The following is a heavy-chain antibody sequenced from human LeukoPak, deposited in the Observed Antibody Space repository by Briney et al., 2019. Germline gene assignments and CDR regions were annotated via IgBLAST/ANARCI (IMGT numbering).Heavy chain of an antibody. J-gene: IGHJ4*02. V-gene: IGHV1-69*13. CDR3: ASGEYYDILTGYSYYFDY. Sequence: SVKVSCKASGGTFSSYAISWVRQAPGQGLEWMGGIIPIFGTANYAQKFQGRVTITADESTSTAYMVLSSLRSEDTAVYYCASGEYYDILTGYSYYFDYWGQGTLVTVSS. D-gene: IGHD3-9*01. CDR2: IIPIFGTA. CDR1: GGTFSSYA.